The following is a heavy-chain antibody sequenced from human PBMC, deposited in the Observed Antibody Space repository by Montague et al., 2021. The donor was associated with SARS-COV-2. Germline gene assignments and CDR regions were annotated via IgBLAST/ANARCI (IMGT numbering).Heavy chain of an antibody. Sequence: SETLSLTCADYGGSFSGYYWTWIRQSPRKGLEWIGEINHSGSTNYNPSLKSRVTMSVDTSKNQFSLKLSSVTAADTAVYYCARGARQGYGFRLGSFDSWGQGTLVTVSS. V-gene: IGHV4-34*01. J-gene: IGHJ4*02. CDR1: GGSFSGYY. D-gene: IGHD3-10*01. CDR2: INHSGST. CDR3: ARGARQGYGFRLGSFDS.